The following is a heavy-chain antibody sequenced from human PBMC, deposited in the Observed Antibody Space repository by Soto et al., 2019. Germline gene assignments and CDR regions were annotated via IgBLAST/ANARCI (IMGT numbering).Heavy chain of an antibody. CDR3: TRIFSDALDI. Sequence: PGGSLRLSCAASGFIFRDSAIHWVRQASGKGLEWVARIRSKGNSYATAYAESVKGRFTISREDSKNTADLQLNSLKTEDTAVYYCTRIFSDALDIWGQGTMVTVSS. CDR1: GFIFRDSA. D-gene: IGHD3-9*01. J-gene: IGHJ3*02. V-gene: IGHV3-73*01. CDR2: IRSKGNSYAT.